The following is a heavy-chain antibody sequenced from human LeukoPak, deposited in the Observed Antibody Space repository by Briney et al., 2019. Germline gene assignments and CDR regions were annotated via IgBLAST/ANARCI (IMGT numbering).Heavy chain of an antibody. D-gene: IGHD5-18*01. CDR1: EFTFSNAW. CDR2: INHSGST. V-gene: IGHV4-34*01. Sequence: GSLRLSCAASEFTFSNAWMSWIRQPPGKGLEWIGEINHSGSTNYNPSLKSRVTISVDTSKNQFSLKLSSVTAADTAVYYCARRRIQLWMNWFDPWGQGTLVTVSS. J-gene: IGHJ5*02. CDR3: ARRRIQLWMNWFDP.